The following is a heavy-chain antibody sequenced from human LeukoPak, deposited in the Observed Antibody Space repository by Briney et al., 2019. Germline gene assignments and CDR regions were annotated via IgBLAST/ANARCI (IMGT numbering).Heavy chain of an antibody. CDR1: GYTFTSYG. CDR3: ARGLTADDAFDI. D-gene: IGHD2-21*02. V-gene: IGHV1-18*01. J-gene: IGHJ3*02. Sequence: ASVKVSCKASGYTFTSYGISWVRQAPGQGLEWMGWISAYNGNTNYAQKLQGRVTMTRDTSTSTVYMELSSLRSEDTAVYYCARGLTADDAFDIWGQGTMVTVSS. CDR2: ISAYNGNT.